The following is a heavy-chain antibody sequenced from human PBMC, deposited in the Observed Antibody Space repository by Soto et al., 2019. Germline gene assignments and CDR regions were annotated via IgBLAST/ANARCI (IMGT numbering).Heavy chain of an antibody. CDR3: ARSLRNIYYAMDV. V-gene: IGHV3-33*01. Sequence: QVELVESGGGVVQPGKSLRLSCAASGFTFISYGMHWVRQAPGKGLECVAVISYEGTNIYYADSVKGRFTISRDNSKNTVYLQMNSLRGEDTAVYFCARSLRNIYYAMDVWGQGTAVTVSS. J-gene: IGHJ6*02. CDR2: ISYEGTNI. D-gene: IGHD4-17*01. CDR1: GFTFISYG.